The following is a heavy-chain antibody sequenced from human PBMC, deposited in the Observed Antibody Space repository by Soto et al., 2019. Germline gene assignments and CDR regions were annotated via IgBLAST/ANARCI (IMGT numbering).Heavy chain of an antibody. J-gene: IGHJ4*02. D-gene: IGHD2-15*01. CDR2: IYSGGNT. CDR1: GFSVSSNY. V-gene: IGHV3-53*02. CDR3: GRGGRVFLGTLGVDY. Sequence: EVRLVETGGELIHPGGSLRLSCVATGFSVSSNYMSWVRQAPGKGLEWVSVIYSGGNTYYADSVEGRFSISRDSSKNTLFLKLNGRGAEDTAWYYCGRGGRVFLGTLGVDYWGKGTLVPVPS.